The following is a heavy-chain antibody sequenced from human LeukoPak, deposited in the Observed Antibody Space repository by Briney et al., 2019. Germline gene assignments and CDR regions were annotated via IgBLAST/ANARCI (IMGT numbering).Heavy chain of an antibody. CDR1: GFTFSSYA. D-gene: IGHD2-2*01. V-gene: IGHV3-30-3*01. CDR2: ISYDGSNK. CDR3: ARVPPYRVPAAKRGSSWDYYYYGMDV. J-gene: IGHJ6*02. Sequence: GGSLRLSCAASGFTFSSYAMHWVRQAPGKGLEWVAVISYDGSNKYYADSVKGRFTISRDNSKNTLYLQMNGLRAEDTAVYYCARVPPYRVPAAKRGSSWDYYYYGMDVWGQGTTVTVSS.